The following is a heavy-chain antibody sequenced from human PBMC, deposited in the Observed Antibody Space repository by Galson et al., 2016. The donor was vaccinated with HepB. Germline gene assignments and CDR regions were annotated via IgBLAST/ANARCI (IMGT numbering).Heavy chain of an antibody. CDR2: IGPTGSNK. J-gene: IGHJ4*02. CDR3: ARDINLYDSSGYYYDPSRNADY. Sequence: SLRLSCAASGFTFSTYDMNWVRQAPGKGLEWVSSIGPTGSNKHSADSVKGRIAISRDNSKNTLYLQMNSLRAEDTAVYYCARDINLYDSSGYYYDPSRNADYWGQGTLVTVSS. V-gene: IGHV3-21*01. D-gene: IGHD3-22*01. CDR1: GFTFSTYD.